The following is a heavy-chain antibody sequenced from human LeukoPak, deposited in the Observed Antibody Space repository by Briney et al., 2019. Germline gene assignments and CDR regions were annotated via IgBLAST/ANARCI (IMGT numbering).Heavy chain of an antibody. CDR2: ISSSGSTI. D-gene: IGHD5-18*01. CDR1: GFTFSDYY. CDR3: ASDTAMAHDAFDI. V-gene: IGHV3-11*01. Sequence: GGSLRLSCAASGFTFSDYYMSWIRQAPGKGLEWVSYISSSGSTIYYADSVKGRFTISRDNAKNSLYLQMNSLRAEDTAVYYCASDTAMAHDAFDIWGQGTMVTVSS. J-gene: IGHJ3*02.